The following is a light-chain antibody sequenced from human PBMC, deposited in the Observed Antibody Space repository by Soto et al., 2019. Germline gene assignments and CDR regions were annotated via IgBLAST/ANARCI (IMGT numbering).Light chain of an antibody. Sequence: DIQMTQSPSTLSASVGDRVTITCRASQSVGTWLAWYQQKPGKAPKLLISKASTLENGVPSRFSGSGSGTEFTLTISSLQPDDFATYHCQQHKTYWTFGQGTKVDNK. CDR1: QSVGTW. CDR2: KAS. CDR3: QQHKTYWT. J-gene: IGKJ1*01. V-gene: IGKV1-5*03.